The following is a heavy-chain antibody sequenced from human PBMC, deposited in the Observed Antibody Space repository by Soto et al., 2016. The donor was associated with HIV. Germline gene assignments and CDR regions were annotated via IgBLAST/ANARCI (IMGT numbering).Heavy chain of an antibody. V-gene: IGHV3-23*01. Sequence: EVQLLESGGGLVQPGGSLRLSCAASKFTFSSYAMSWVRQAPGKGLEWVSAISGSGGSTYYADSVKGRFTISRDNSKNTLYLQMNSLRAEDTAVYYCAKDRGTMVRGVTLYYYYYGTDGLGAKGPQSPSPQ. CDR1: KFTFSSYA. J-gene: IGHJ6*01. D-gene: IGHD3-10*01. CDR2: ISGSGGST. CDR3: AKDRGTMVRGVTLYYYYYGTDG.